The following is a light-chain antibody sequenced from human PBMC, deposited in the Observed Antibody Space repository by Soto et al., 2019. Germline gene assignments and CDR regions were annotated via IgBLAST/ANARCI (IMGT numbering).Light chain of an antibody. Sequence: EIVMTQSPAPLSVSPGERATLSCRASQSVSSNLAWYQQKPGQAPRLLIYGASTRATGIPARFSGSGSGTEFTLTISSLQSEDFAVYYCQQYNNWLWLTFGGGTKVEIK. V-gene: IGKV3-15*01. J-gene: IGKJ4*01. CDR3: QQYNNWLWLT. CDR2: GAS. CDR1: QSVSSN.